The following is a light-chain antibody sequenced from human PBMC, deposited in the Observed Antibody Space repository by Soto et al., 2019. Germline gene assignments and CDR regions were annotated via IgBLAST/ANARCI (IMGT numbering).Light chain of an antibody. CDR1: QSINSF. CDR3: QQTYSIPHT. J-gene: IGKJ2*01. Sequence: DVQMTQSPSSLSASVGDRVAITCRASQSINSFLNWYQQTPGEAPKLLIYAASSLQSGVPSRFSGSGSGTEFTLIISSLQPADFATYYCQQTYSIPHTFGQGTKLEIK. CDR2: AAS. V-gene: IGKV1-39*01.